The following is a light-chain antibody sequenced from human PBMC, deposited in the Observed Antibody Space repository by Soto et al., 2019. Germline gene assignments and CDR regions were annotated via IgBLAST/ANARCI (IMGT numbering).Light chain of an antibody. J-gene: IGLJ2*01. CDR2: GNS. Sequence: QSVLTQPPSVSGAPRQRVTISCTGSSSNIGAGYDVHWYQQLPGTAPKLLIYGNSNRPSGVPDRFSGSKSGTSASLAITGLQAEDEADYYCQSYDSSLDVVFGGGTKLTVL. V-gene: IGLV1-40*01. CDR3: QSYDSSLDVV. CDR1: SSNIGAGYD.